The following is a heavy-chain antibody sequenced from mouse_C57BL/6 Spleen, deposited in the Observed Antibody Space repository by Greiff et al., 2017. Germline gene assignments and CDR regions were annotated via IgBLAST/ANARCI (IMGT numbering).Heavy chain of an antibody. J-gene: IGHJ4*01. CDR3: ARKGDIYDGYYGTMDY. V-gene: IGHV14-2*01. CDR2: IDPEDGET. Sequence: VQLQQSGAELVKPGASVKLSCTASGFNIKDYYMHWVKQRTEQGLEWIGRIDPEDGETKYAPKFQGKATIAADTSSTTAYLQLSSLTSEDTAVYYCARKGDIYDGYYGTMDYWGQGTSDTVSS. D-gene: IGHD2-3*01. CDR1: GFNIKDYY.